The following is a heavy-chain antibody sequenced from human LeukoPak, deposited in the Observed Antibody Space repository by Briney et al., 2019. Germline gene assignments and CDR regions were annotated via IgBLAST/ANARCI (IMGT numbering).Heavy chain of an antibody. CDR1: GGSFSGYY. CDR2: INHSGST. J-gene: IGHJ4*02. Sequence: SETLSLTCAVYGGSFSGYYWSWTRQPPGRGLEWIGEINHSGSTNYNPSLKSRVTISVDTSKNQFSLKLSSVTAADTAVYYCARPQPYGDYVNYFDYWGQGTLVTVSS. CDR3: ARPQPYGDYVNYFDY. V-gene: IGHV4-34*01. D-gene: IGHD4-17*01.